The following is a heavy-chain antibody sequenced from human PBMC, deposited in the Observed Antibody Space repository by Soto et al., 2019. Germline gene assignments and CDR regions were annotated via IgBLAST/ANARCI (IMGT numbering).Heavy chain of an antibody. V-gene: IGHV4-4*02. CDR3: ARASGTSHYYYYGMDV. Sequence: SETLSLTCAVSGGSISSSNWWSWVRQPPGKGLEWIGEVYHSGSTNYNPSLKSRVTISVDKSKNQFSLKLSSVTAADTAVYYCARASGTSHYYYYGMDVWGQGTTVTVSS. CDR1: GGSISSSNW. D-gene: IGHD2-2*01. CDR2: VYHSGST. J-gene: IGHJ6*02.